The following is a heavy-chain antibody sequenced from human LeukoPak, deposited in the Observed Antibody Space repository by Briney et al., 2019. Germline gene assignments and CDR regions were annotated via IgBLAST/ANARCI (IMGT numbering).Heavy chain of an antibody. CDR3: ARKDDYHFFMDV. CDR2: IYYSGTT. CDR1: GGSISSSTYY. J-gene: IGHJ6*03. Sequence: PSETLSLTCTVSGGSISSSTYYWGWIRQPPGKGLEWIGSIYYSGTTYYNATLKSRVTMSVDTSKNQFSLKLTSVTAADTAVYYCARKDDYHFFMDVWGTGTTVTVSS. V-gene: IGHV4-39*07.